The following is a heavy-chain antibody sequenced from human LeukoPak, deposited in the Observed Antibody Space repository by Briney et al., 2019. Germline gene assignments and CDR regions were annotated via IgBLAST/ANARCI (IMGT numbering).Heavy chain of an antibody. CDR1: GYTFTGYY. J-gene: IGHJ4*02. V-gene: IGHV1-2*02. CDR2: INPNSGGT. CDR3: ARDSDYDILTGLGY. Sequence: ASVKVSCKASGYTFTGYYMHWVRQAPGQGLEWMGWINPNSGGTNYAQNVQGRVTMTTDTSTSTAYMDLRSLRSDDTAIYYCARDSDYDILTGLGYWGQGTLVTVSS. D-gene: IGHD3-9*01.